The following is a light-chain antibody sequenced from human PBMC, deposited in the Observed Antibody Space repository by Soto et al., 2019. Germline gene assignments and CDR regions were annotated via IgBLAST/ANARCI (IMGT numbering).Light chain of an antibody. V-gene: IGLV2-14*01. CDR1: YSDVGASNY. CDR3: SSYTIRGTLV. CDR2: EVT. J-gene: IGLJ2*01. Sequence: QSALTQPASVSGSPGQSITFSCTGSYSDVGASNYVYWYQQHPGKAPKLMIYEVTYRPSGVSDRFSGSKSGNTASLTISGLQAVDEADYYCSSYTIRGTLVFGGGTKLTVL.